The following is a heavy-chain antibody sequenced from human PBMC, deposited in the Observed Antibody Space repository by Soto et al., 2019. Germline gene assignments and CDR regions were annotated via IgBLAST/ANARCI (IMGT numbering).Heavy chain of an antibody. J-gene: IGHJ4*02. CDR2: IYPGDSDT. Sequence: GESLKISCKGSGYSFTTYWIGWVRQMPGKGLEWMGIIYPGDSDTRYSPSFQGQVTISADKSISTAYLQWSSLKASDTAMYYCTRPDYGTNWGRFNYWGQGTLVNVSS. D-gene: IGHD7-27*01. CDR1: GYSFTTYW. V-gene: IGHV5-51*01. CDR3: TRPDYGTNWGRFNY.